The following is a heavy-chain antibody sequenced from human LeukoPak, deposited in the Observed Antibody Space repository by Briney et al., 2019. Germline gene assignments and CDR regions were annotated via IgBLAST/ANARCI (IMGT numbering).Heavy chain of an antibody. CDR2: IKQDGSEK. V-gene: IGHV3-7*01. CDR3: ARAPIWQWLVFDY. Sequence: PGGSLRLSCAASGFTFSSYWMSWVRQAPGKGLEWVANIKQDGSEKYYVDSVKGRFTISRDNAKNSLYLQMNSLRAEDTAVYYCARAPIWQWLVFDYWGQGTLVTVSS. CDR1: GFTFSSYW. D-gene: IGHD6-19*01. J-gene: IGHJ4*02.